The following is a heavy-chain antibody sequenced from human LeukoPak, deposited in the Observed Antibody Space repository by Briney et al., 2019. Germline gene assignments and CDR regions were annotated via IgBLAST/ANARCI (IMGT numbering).Heavy chain of an antibody. CDR2: IIPIFGTA. V-gene: IGHV1-69*13. D-gene: IGHD3-9*01. J-gene: IGHJ4*02. CDR1: GGTFSSYA. Sequence: ASVKVSCKASGGTFSSYAISWVRQAPGQGLEWMGGIIPIFGTANYAQKFQGRVTITADESTSTAYMELSSLRSEDTAVYYCARGHDILTPPWADWGQGTLVTVSS. CDR3: ARGHDILTPPWAD.